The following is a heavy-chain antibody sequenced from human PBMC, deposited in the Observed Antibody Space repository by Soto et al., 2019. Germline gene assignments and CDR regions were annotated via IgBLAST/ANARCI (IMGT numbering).Heavy chain of an antibody. CDR3: ASHGLRAARRDYYYYGMDV. D-gene: IGHD6-6*01. J-gene: IGHJ6*02. V-gene: IGHV1-69*12. CDR1: GGTFSSYA. Sequence: QVQLVQSGAEVKKPGSSVKVSCKASGGTFSSYAISWVRQAPGQGLEWMGGIIPIFGTANYAQKFQGRVTSTADXSXXXAXXELSSLRSEDTAVYYCASHGLRAARRDYYYYGMDVWGQGTTVTVSS. CDR2: IIPIFGTA.